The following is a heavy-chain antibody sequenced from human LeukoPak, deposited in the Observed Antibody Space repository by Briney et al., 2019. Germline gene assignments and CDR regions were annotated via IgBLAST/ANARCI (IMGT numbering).Heavy chain of an antibody. J-gene: IGHJ5*02. Sequence: SETLSLTCTVSGGSLSSYYWSWIRQPPGKGLEWIGYIYYSGSTNYNPSLKSRVTISVDTSKNQFSLKLSSVTAADTAVYYCARAPYCSSTSCYGNWFDPWGQGTLVTVSS. CDR2: IYYSGST. CDR3: ARAPYCSSTSCYGNWFDP. CDR1: GGSLSSYY. V-gene: IGHV4-59*01. D-gene: IGHD2-2*01.